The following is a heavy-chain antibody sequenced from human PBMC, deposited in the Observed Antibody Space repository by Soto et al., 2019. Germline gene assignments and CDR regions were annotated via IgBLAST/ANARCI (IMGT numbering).Heavy chain of an antibody. CDR2: IYYSGST. V-gene: IGHV4-61*01. J-gene: IGHJ4*02. CDR3: ARGPVVTPFVDY. D-gene: IGHD2-21*02. CDR1: GGSVTSGNYY. Sequence: SITRTVSGGSVTSGNYYGSWIRQPPGKGLEWIGHIYYSGSTNYNPSLKSRVIISVDASKNQFSLKLSSVTAADTAIYYCARGPVVTPFVDYWGQGTLVTVSS.